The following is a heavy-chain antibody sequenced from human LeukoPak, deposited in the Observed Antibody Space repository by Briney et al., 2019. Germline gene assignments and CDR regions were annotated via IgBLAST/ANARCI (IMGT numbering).Heavy chain of an antibody. V-gene: IGHV4-34*01. Sequence: ASETLSLTCAVYGGSFSGYYWSWIRQPPGKGLEWIGEINHSGSTNYNPSLKSRVTISVDTSKNQFSLKLSSVTAADTAVYYCARGRRWLRFCWFDPWGQGTLVTVSS. J-gene: IGHJ5*02. CDR3: ARGRRWLRFCWFDP. CDR2: INHSGST. D-gene: IGHD5-12*01. CDR1: GGSFSGYY.